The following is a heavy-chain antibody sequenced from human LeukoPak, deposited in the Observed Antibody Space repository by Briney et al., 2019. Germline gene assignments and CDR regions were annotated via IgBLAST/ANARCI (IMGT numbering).Heavy chain of an antibody. CDR1: GFTFSSYS. V-gene: IGHV3-21*01. CDR2: ISSSSSYI. CDR3: VCWSGYYPTDY. D-gene: IGHD3-3*01. J-gene: IGHJ4*02. Sequence: PGGSLRLSRAASGFTFSSYSLNWVRPAPGKGLEWVSSISSSSSYIYYADSVKGRFTISRDNAKNSLYLQMNSLRAEDTAVYYCVCWSGYYPTDYWGQGTLVTVSS.